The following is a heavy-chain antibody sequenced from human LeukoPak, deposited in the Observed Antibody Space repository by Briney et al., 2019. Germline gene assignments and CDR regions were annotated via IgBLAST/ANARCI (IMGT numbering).Heavy chain of an antibody. CDR3: ARTPPSCSSTSCAQYYYMDV. D-gene: IGHD2-2*01. CDR2: INHSGST. J-gene: IGHJ6*03. CDR1: GGSFSGYY. V-gene: IGHV4-34*01. Sequence: SETLSLTCAVYGGSFSGYYWSWIRQPPGKGLEWIGEINHSGSTNYNPSLKSRVTISVDTSKNQFSPKLSSVTAADTAVYYCARTPPSCSSTSCAQYYYMDVWGKGTTVTVSS.